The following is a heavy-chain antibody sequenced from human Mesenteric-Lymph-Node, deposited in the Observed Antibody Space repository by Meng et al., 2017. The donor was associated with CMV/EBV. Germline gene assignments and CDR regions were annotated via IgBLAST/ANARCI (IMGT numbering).Heavy chain of an antibody. J-gene: IGHJ4*02. CDR1: FTLSNYA. CDR2: ISGSRDTT. Sequence: FTLSNYARSWVGQAPGKGLEWVSAISGSRDTTYYADSVKGRFTISRDDSKNTLYLQMNNLRAEDTAVYYCAKATLNYDFWTTTFDYWGQGTLVTVSS. V-gene: IGHV3-23*01. CDR3: AKATLNYDFWTTTFDY. D-gene: IGHD3-3*01.